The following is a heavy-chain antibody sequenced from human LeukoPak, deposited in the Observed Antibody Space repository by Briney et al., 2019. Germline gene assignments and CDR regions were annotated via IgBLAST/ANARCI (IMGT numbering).Heavy chain of an antibody. CDR1: GGPLTSYY. CDR3: ARDRYSGYDGFGAFDI. J-gene: IGHJ3*02. CDR2: IYYRGS. V-gene: IGHV4-59*13. D-gene: IGHD5-12*01. Sequence: SETLSLTCAVSGGPLTSYYWTWIRQPPGKGLERIGFIYYRGSTISIDTSKNRFSLKLSSVTAADTAVYYCARDRYSGYDGFGAFDIWGQGTMVTVSS.